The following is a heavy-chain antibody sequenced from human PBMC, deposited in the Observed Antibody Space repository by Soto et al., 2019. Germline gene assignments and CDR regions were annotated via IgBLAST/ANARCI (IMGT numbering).Heavy chain of an antibody. CDR2: IYSGGST. D-gene: IGHD2-15*01. J-gene: IGHJ6*02. CDR3: TRDVEYCSGGSCRQNHYYYGRDV. CDR1: GFTVSSNY. V-gene: IGHV3-66*01. Sequence: EVQLVESGGGLVQPGGSLRLSCAASGFTVSSNYMSWARQAPGKGLEWVSVIYSGGSTYYADSVKGRFTISRDNSKNTLYLQMNSLRAEDTAVDYCTRDVEYCSGGSCRQNHYYYGRDVWGQGTTVTVSS.